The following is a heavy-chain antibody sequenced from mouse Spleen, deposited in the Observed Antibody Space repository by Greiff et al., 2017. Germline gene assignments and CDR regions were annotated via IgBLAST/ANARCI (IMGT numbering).Heavy chain of an antibody. CDR1: GFSLTGYG. CDR2: IWGDGST. Sequence: VKVVESGPGLVAPSQSLSITCTVSGFSLTGYGVNWVRQPPGKGLEWLGMIWGDGSTDYNSALKSRLSISKDNSKSQVFLKMNSLQTDDTARYYCAREGSDGDWYFDVWGAGTTVTVSS. CDR3: AREGSDGDWYFDV. J-gene: IGHJ1*01. D-gene: IGHD3-1*01. V-gene: IGHV2-6-7*01.